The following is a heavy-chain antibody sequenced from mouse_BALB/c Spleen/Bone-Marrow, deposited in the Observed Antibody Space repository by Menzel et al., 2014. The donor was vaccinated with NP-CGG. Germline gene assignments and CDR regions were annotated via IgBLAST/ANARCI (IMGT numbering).Heavy chain of an antibody. J-gene: IGHJ4*01. CDR2: IWAGGST. CDR1: GFSLTSYG. D-gene: IGHD1-1*01. Sequence: VQVVESGPGLVAPSQSLSITCTVSGFSLTSYGVHWVRQPPGKGLEWLGVIWAGGSTNYNSALMSRLSISKDNSKSQVFLKMNGLQTDDTAMYYCARDYYGSLYAMDYWGQGTSVTVSS. CDR3: ARDYYGSLYAMDY. V-gene: IGHV2-9*02.